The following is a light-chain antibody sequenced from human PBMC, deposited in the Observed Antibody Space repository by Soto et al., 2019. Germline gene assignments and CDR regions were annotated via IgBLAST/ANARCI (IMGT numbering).Light chain of an antibody. CDR1: QSMRTW. Sequence: DIQMTQSPSILSASVGDRGTITCQASQSMRTWLAWYQQKPGKAPQLVSYDADSLESGAPSRFSGRRSGTEFTLTIAGLQSEDFATYYCQQYESYSPLNFGGGSKVEI. J-gene: IGKJ4*01. CDR3: QQYESYSPLN. V-gene: IGKV1-5*01. CDR2: DAD.